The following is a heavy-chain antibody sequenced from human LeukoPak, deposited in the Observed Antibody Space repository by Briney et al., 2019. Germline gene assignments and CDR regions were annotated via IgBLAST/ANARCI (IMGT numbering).Heavy chain of an antibody. J-gene: IGHJ4*02. CDR2: INPNSGGT. CDR1: GYTFTGYY. Sequence: PRDSVKVSCKASGYTFTGYYMHWVRQAPGQGLEWMGWINPNSGGTNYAQKFQGRVTMTRDTSISTAYMELSRLRSDDTAVYYCARDAVAPTFSFDYWGQGTLVTVSS. V-gene: IGHV1-2*02. CDR3: ARDAVAPTFSFDY. D-gene: IGHD2-15*01.